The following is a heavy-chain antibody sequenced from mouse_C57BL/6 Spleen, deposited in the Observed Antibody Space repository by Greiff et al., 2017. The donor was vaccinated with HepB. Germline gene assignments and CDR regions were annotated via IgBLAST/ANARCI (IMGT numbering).Heavy chain of an antibody. V-gene: IGHV1-5*01. J-gene: IGHJ3*01. CDR3: TVYYYGSTVFAY. CDR2: IYPGNSDT. Sequence: VQLQQSGTVLARPGASVKMSCKTSGYTFTSYWMHWVKQRPGQGLEWIGAIYPGNSDTSYNQKFKGKAKLTAVTSASTAYMELSSLTNEDSAVYYCTVYYYGSTVFAYWGQGTLVTVSA. D-gene: IGHD1-1*01. CDR1: GYTFTSYW.